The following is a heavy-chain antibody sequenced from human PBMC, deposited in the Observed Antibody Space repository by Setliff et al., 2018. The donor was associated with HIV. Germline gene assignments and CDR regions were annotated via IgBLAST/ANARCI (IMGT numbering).Heavy chain of an antibody. CDR3: ARTRSGGSSVYYYYYMDV. J-gene: IGHJ6*03. V-gene: IGHV1-2*04. Sequence: ASVKVSCKASGYTFTAYYIHWVRQAPGQGLEWMGWINPYSGGTNYAQNFQGWVTMTRDTSITTAYMELSRLTSDDTALYFCARTRSGGSSVYYYYYMDVWGQGTAVTVSS. D-gene: IGHD2-15*01. CDR1: GYTFTAYY. CDR2: INPYSGGT.